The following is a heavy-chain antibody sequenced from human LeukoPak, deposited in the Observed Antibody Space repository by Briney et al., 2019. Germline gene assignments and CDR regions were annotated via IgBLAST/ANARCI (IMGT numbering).Heavy chain of an antibody. CDR1: GFTFSTYS. CDR2: ITGSGEST. D-gene: IGHD6-13*01. Sequence: GGSLRLSCAASGFTFSTYSMSWVRQAPGKGLEWVSAITGSGESTDYADSVKGRFTISGDNSKNTLYLQMSSLRAEDTAVYYCAKRSSSSSGYFDYWGQGTLVTVSS. V-gene: IGHV3-23*01. J-gene: IGHJ4*02. CDR3: AKRSSSSSGYFDY.